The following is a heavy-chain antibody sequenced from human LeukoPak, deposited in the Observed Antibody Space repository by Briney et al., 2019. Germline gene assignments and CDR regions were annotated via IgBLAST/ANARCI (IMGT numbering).Heavy chain of an antibody. D-gene: IGHD3-10*01. CDR3: AKDSKYYYASGTYYNDC. Sequence: GGSLRLSCAASGFTFSNYGMHWVRQAPGKGLEWVAFIRYDGSYKYFADSVKGRFTISRDNSKNTLYLQMNSLRAEDTAVYYCAKDSKYYYASGTYYNDCWGQGTLVTVPS. J-gene: IGHJ4*02. CDR2: IRYDGSYK. CDR1: GFTFSNYG. V-gene: IGHV3-30*02.